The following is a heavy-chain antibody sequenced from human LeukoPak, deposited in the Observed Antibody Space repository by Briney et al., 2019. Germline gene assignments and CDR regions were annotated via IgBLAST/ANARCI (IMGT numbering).Heavy chain of an antibody. D-gene: IGHD3-10*01. J-gene: IGHJ4*02. CDR2: IYNSGST. CDR3: AMGRGVFDY. CDR1: GGSISSYY. V-gene: IGHV4-59*08. Sequence: PSETLSLTCTVSGGSISSYYWSWIRQPPGKGLECIGYIYNSGSTNYNPSLKSRVSISVDTSKNQFSLKLSSVTAADTAVYYCAMGRGVFDYWGQGTLVTVSS.